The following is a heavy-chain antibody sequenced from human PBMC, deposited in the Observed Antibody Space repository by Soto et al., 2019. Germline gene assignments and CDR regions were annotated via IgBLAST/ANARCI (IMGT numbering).Heavy chain of an antibody. V-gene: IGHV4-59*08. CDR3: ASMGYRYGSGGYPLDY. J-gene: IGHJ4*02. Sequence: SETLSLTCTVSGGSISSYYWTWIRQPPGKGLEWIGFIYNSGSTHYNPSLRSRVTISVDTSKNQFSLKLRSVTAADTAVYYCASMGYRYGSGGYPLDYWGQGTLVTVS. CDR2: IYNSGST. D-gene: IGHD3-10*01. CDR1: GGSISSYY.